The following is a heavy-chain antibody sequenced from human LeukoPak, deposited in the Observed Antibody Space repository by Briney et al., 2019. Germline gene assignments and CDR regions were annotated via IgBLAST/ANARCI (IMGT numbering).Heavy chain of an antibody. CDR3: ARVAWWELPDY. CDR2: INHSGST. CDR1: GGSFSGYY. J-gene: IGHJ4*02. Sequence: PSETLSLTCAVYGGSFSGYYWSWIRQPPGKGLEWIGEINHSGSTNYNPSLKSRVTISVDTSKNQFSLKLSSVTAADKAVYYCARVAWWELPDYWGQGTLVTVSS. V-gene: IGHV4-34*01. D-gene: IGHD1-26*01.